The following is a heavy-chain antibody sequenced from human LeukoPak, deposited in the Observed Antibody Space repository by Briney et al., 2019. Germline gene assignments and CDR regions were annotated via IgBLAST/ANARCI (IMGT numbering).Heavy chain of an antibody. V-gene: IGHV1-18*01. D-gene: IGHD5-18*01. CDR2: ISAYNGNT. Sequence: GASVKVSCKASGYTFTSYGISWVRQAPGQGLEWMGWISAYNGNTNYAQNLQGRVTMTTHTSTSTAYMELSSLGSEDTAVYYCARSYSYGSRPFFDYWGQGTLVTVSS. CDR1: GYTFTSYG. CDR3: ARSYSYGSRPFFDY. J-gene: IGHJ4*02.